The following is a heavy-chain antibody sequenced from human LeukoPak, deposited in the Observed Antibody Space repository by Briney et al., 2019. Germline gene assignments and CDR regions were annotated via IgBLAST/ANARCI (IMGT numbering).Heavy chain of an antibody. CDR1: GFTFSSYA. J-gene: IGHJ4*02. V-gene: IGHV3-48*03. Sequence: PGGSLRLSCAASGFTFSSYAMNWVRQAPGKGLEWVSSISSSGSTIYYADPVKGRFTISRDNAKNLLYLQMNSLRAEDTAVYYCARELWFGFDYWGQGTLVTVSS. CDR2: ISSSGSTI. D-gene: IGHD3-10*01. CDR3: ARELWFGFDY.